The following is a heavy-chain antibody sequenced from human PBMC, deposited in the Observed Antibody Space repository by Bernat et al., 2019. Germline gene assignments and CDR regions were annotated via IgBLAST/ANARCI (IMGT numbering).Heavy chain of an antibody. CDR3: AKESRSGAFDI. J-gene: IGHJ3*02. V-gene: IGHV3-33*06. D-gene: IGHD3-10*01. Sequence: QVQLVESGGGVVQPGRSLRLSCAASGFTFSSYGMHWVRQAPGKGLEWVAVIWYDGSNKYYADSVKGRFTISRDNSKNTLYLQMNSLRAEDTAVYYCAKESRSGAFDIWGQGTMVTVSS. CDR2: IWYDGSNK. CDR1: GFTFSSYG.